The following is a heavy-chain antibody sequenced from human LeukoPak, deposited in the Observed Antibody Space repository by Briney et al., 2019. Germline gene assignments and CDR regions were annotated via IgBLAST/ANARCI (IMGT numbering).Heavy chain of an antibody. V-gene: IGHV1-18*01. Sequence: ASVKVSCKASGYTFTSYGISWVRQAPGQGLEWMGWISAYNGNTNYAQKLQGRVTMTTDTSTSTAYMELRSLRSDDTAVYYRARDRITMVRGVISFDYWGQGTLVTVSS. CDR1: GYTFTSYG. D-gene: IGHD3-10*01. CDR2: ISAYNGNT. CDR3: ARDRITMVRGVISFDY. J-gene: IGHJ4*02.